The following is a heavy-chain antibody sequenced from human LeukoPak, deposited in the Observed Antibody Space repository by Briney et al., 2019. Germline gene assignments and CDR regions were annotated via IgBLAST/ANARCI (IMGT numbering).Heavy chain of an antibody. CDR3: ARDGGDIVVVTASYYYMDV. CDR2: IRYDGSNK. D-gene: IGHD2-21*02. J-gene: IGHJ6*03. CDR1: GFTFSTYG. Sequence: GGSLRLSCAASGFTFSTYGMHWVRQAPGKGLEWVAFIRYDGSNKYYADSVKGRFTISRDNSKNTLYLQMGSLRPEDMAVYYCARDGGDIVVVTASYYYMDVWGKGTTVTVSS. V-gene: IGHV3-30*02.